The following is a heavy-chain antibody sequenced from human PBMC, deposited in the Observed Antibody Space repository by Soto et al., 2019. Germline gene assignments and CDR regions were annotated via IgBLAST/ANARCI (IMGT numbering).Heavy chain of an antibody. V-gene: IGHV4-4*07. J-gene: IGHJ4*02. CDR1: GGSISNYY. Sequence: NPSETLSLTCTVSGGSISNYYWTWIRQPAGKGLEWIGRIYSSGSTNYNSSLKSRVTMSVDTSKNQFSLKLTSVTAADTAVYYCARQTTYSSSWYDYWGQGTLVTVSS. CDR3: ARQTTYSSSWYDY. CDR2: IYSSGST. D-gene: IGHD6-13*01.